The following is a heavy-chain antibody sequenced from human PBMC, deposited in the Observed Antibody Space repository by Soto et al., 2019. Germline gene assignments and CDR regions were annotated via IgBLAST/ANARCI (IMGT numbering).Heavy chain of an antibody. D-gene: IGHD6-19*01. Sequence: PGGSLRLSCAASGFTFDDHAMHWVRQGPGKGLEWVSGISWNSGTIVYADSVKGRFTISRDNTKNSLYLQMDSLRREDTALYYCAKDIRSTGWYFCLDLWGQGTTVTVSS. J-gene: IGHJ6*02. CDR3: AKDIRSTGWYFCLDL. CDR2: ISWNSGTI. CDR1: GFTFDDHA. V-gene: IGHV3-9*01.